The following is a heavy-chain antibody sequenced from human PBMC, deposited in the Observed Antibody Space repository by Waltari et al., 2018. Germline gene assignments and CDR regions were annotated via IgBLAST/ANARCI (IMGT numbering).Heavy chain of an antibody. CDR2: ISSRGSTI. CDR1: GFTFSSYE. CDR3: ARDNGDYGDYDY. J-gene: IGHJ4*02. D-gene: IGHD4-17*01. V-gene: IGHV3-48*03. Sequence: EVQLVESGGGLVQPGGSLRLSCAASGFTFSSYEMNWVRQAPGKGLGWVSYISSRGSTIYYADSVKGRFTISRDNAKNSLYLQMNSLRAEDTAVYYCARDNGDYGDYDYWGQGTLVTVSS.